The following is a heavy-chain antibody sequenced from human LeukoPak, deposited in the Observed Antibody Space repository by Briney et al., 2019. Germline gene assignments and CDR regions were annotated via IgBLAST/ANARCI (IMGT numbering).Heavy chain of an antibody. Sequence: GGSLRLSCAASGLTFSSDGMSWVRQAPGTGLEWVSAISGNGGRTDYADSVKGRFTISRDNSKNTLYLQMNSLRAEDTAIYYCAKDPSRGYSYDFWGQGTLVTVSS. CDR3: AKDPSRGYSYDF. J-gene: IGHJ4*02. V-gene: IGHV3-23*01. CDR2: ISGNGGRT. CDR1: GLTFSSDG. D-gene: IGHD5-18*01.